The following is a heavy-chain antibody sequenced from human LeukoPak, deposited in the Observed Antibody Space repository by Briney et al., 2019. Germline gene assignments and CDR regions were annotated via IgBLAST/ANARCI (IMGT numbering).Heavy chain of an antibody. J-gene: IGHJ4*02. CDR3: ARWRGAQSEFDY. CDR2: LKESGIEK. V-gene: IGHV3-7*01. Sequence: GGSLRLSCVGSGFMFSRYSVGWVRQAPGKGLEFVAHLKESGIEKEYVDSVKGRFTISRDNAENLLYLQMNSLRAEDTALYFCARWRGAQSEFDYWGQGTQVTVSS. D-gene: IGHD3-3*01. CDR1: GFMFSRYS.